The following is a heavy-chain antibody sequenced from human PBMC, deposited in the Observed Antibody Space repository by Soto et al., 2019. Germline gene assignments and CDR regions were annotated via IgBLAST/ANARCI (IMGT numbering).Heavy chain of an antibody. CDR1: GYTFTSYA. V-gene: IGHV1-3*01. CDR3: ARDHPLRAQGRGMDV. CDR2: INAGNGNT. D-gene: IGHD3-10*01. J-gene: IGHJ6*02. Sequence: QVQLVQSGAEVKKPGASVKVSCKASGYTFTSYAMHWVRQAPGQRLEWMGWINAGNGNTKYSQKCQGRVTIXXDXSXXTAYMELSSLRSEDTAVYYCARDHPLRAQGRGMDVWGQGTTVTVSS.